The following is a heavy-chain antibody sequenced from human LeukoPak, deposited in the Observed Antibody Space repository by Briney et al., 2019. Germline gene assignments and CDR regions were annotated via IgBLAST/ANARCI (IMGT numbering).Heavy chain of an antibody. CDR2: IYTSGST. D-gene: IGHD1-26*01. V-gene: IGHV4-61*02. Sequence: SETLSLTCTVSGGSISSGSYYWSWIRQPAGKGLEWIGRIYTSGSTNYNPSLKSRVTISVDTSKNQFSLKLSSVTAADTAVYYCAREGVYSGSTRYYYYYYMDVWGKGTTVTISS. CDR3: AREGVYSGSTRYYYYYYMDV. CDR1: GGSISSGSYY. J-gene: IGHJ6*03.